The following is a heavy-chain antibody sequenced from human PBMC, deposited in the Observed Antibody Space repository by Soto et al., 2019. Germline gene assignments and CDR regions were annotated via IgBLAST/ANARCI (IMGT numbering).Heavy chain of an antibody. Sequence: EEQLLESGGGLVQPGESLRLSCAASGFTFSSSAMNWVRQAPGKGLEWVSIIRDSGGRTYYADSVRGRFTISRDNSKNTLYLQMNSLRAEDTAVYYCAKSLNINWKNWFDPWGQGTLVTVSS. CDR2: IRDSGGRT. CDR1: GFTFSSSA. D-gene: IGHD1-1*01. J-gene: IGHJ5*02. V-gene: IGHV3-23*01. CDR3: AKSLNINWKNWFDP.